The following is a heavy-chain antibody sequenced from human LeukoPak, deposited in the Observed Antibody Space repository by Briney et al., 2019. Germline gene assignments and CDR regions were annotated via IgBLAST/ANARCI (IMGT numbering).Heavy chain of an antibody. CDR3: TTVGAVAGQVYLSYMDV. CDR2: LSYSGST. D-gene: IGHD6-19*01. J-gene: IGHJ6*03. V-gene: IGHV4-59*08. CDR1: AASICNYY. Sequence: SEILSLTSTVSAASICNYYWSWIRQPPGKGWEWIGSLSYSGSTNYTTSLKSRVTVSICTSKNRCSLKLNSVTAADTAVYYCTTVGAVAGQVYLSYMDVWGKGTTVTVSS.